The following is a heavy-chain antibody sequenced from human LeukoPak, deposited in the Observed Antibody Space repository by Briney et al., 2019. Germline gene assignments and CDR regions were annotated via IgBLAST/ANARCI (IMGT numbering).Heavy chain of an antibody. CDR3: ARHVDSSSWSPFDY. D-gene: IGHD6-13*01. Sequence: GESLKISCKGSGYSFTNYWIGWVRQMPGKGLEWMGIIFPGDSDTTYSPSFQGQLTISADKSISTAYLQWSSLKASDTAMYYCARHVDSSSWSPFDYWGQGTLVTVSS. CDR1: GYSFTNYW. J-gene: IGHJ4*02. V-gene: IGHV5-51*01. CDR2: IFPGDSDT.